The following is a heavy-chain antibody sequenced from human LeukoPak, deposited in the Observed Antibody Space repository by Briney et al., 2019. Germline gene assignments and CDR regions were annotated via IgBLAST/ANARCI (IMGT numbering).Heavy chain of an antibody. CDR1: GYSFTSNY. D-gene: IGHD1-7*01. CDR2: IYPRDGST. J-gene: IGHJ6*02. Sequence: GASVKVSCKASGYSFTSNYIHWVRQAPGQGLEWMGMIYPRDGSTSYAQKFQGRVTVTRDTSTSTVHMELSGLRSEDTAVYYCARARNDNWNYVSNGMDVWGQGTTVTVSS. CDR3: ARARNDNWNYVSNGMDV. V-gene: IGHV1-46*01.